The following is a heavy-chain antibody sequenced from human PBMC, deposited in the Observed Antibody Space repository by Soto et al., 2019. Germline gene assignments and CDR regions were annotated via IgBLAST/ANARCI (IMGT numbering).Heavy chain of an antibody. CDR1: GGTFGSQG. D-gene: IGHD5-18*01. Sequence: QVQLVQSGAEVKKPGSSVKVSCKASGGTFGSQGIAWVRQAPGQGLEWMGGFIAMLGTPTYAKKVQGRATISADESLTSSDLELRSLRSEDTGVYFCARGAMANFDYWGQGTVVTVSS. CDR3: ARGAMANFDY. J-gene: IGHJ4*02. CDR2: FIAMLGTP. V-gene: IGHV1-69*01.